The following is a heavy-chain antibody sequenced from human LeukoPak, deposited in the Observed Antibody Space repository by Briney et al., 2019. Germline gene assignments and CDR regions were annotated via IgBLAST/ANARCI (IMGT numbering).Heavy chain of an antibody. Sequence: SETLSLTCAVSGYGISSDYYWGWIRQPPGKGLEGMASIYHSGSTYYNPSLKNRVTISVDTSKSQLSLELISVTAADTAVYYCARIITMIRGERSGYFASWGQGTLVTVSS. CDR3: ARIITMIRGERSGYFAS. CDR1: GYGISSDYY. J-gene: IGHJ4*02. D-gene: IGHD3-10*01. V-gene: IGHV4-38-2*01. CDR2: IYHSGST.